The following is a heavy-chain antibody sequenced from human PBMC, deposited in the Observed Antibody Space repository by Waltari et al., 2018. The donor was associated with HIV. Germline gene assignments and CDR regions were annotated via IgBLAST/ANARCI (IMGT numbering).Heavy chain of an antibody. CDR3: ARGIPQSNWGHYYFGMDV. J-gene: IGHJ6*02. V-gene: IGHV3-33*01. D-gene: IGHD7-27*01. CDR2: IGYEGSKK. Sequence: QVQLVESGGGVVQPGRSLRLSCAASGFTFSSCGMHWVRQAPGKVLGWNAVIGYEGSKKYCGASVKGRFTVSRDNSNNTLYLQMNSLRAEDTAVYYCARGIPQSNWGHYYFGMDVWGQGTTVTVSS. CDR1: GFTFSSCG.